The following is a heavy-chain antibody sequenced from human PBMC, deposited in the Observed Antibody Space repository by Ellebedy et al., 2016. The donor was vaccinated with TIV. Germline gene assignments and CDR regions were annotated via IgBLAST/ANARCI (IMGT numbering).Heavy chain of an antibody. CDR2: IYYSGST. J-gene: IGHJ4*02. CDR1: GGSISSGGYY. Sequence: SETLSLXXTVSGGSISSGGYYWSWIRQHPGKGLEWIGYIYYSGSTYYNPSLKSRVTISVDTSKNQFSLKLSSVTAADTAVYYCARWLWFGELSVFDYWGQGTLVTVSS. D-gene: IGHD3-10*01. V-gene: IGHV4-31*03. CDR3: ARWLWFGELSVFDY.